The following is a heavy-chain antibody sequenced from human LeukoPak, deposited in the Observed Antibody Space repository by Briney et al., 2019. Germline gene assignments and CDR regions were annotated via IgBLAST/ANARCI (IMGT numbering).Heavy chain of an antibody. CDR2: ISGSGGST. J-gene: IGHJ4*02. Sequence: GGSLRLSCAASGFTFSSYAMSWVRQAPGKGLEWVSAISGSGGSTYYADSVKGRFTISRDNSKNTLYLQMNSLRAEDTAVYYCAKASGSSGSYPLEYWGQGTLVTVSS. D-gene: IGHD3-22*01. CDR1: GFTFSSYA. V-gene: IGHV3-23*01. CDR3: AKASGSSGSYPLEY.